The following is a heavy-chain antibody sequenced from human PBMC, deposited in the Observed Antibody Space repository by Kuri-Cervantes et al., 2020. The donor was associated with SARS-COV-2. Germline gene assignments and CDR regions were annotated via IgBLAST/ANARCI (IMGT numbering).Heavy chain of an antibody. V-gene: IGHV3-7*01. CDR1: GFTFSSYW. Sequence: GESLKISCAASGFTFSSYWMSWVRQAPGKGLEWVANIKQDGSEKYIVASVKGRFTISGDDANNSPYLQMNSLRAHDTAVYYSARALYSSSWFYYYYYGMDLWGQGTTVTVSS. CDR3: ARALYSSSWFYYYYYGMDL. CDR2: IKQDGSEK. D-gene: IGHD6-13*01. J-gene: IGHJ6*02.